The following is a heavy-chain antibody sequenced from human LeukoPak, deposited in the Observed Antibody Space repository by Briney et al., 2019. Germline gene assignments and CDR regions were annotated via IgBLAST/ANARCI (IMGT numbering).Heavy chain of an antibody. V-gene: IGHV1-69*05. J-gene: IGHJ4*02. CDR2: IIPIFCTA. Sequence: AVNVSCKASGGTFSSYAISWVRQAPGQGLEWMGGIIPIFCTANYAQRFQGRVTITTDESTSTAYLELSSLRSEDTAVYYCAGLGGSYYDSSGYVFDYWGQGTLVTVSS. CDR1: GGTFSSYA. D-gene: IGHD3-22*01. CDR3: AGLGGSYYDSSGYVFDY.